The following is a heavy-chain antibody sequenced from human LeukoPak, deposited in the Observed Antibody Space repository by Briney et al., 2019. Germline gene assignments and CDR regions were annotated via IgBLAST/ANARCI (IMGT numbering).Heavy chain of an antibody. CDR3: ARGGYYYDSSGYGGFDP. J-gene: IGHJ5*02. Sequence: SVKVSCKASGGTFSSYAISWVRQAPGQGLEWMGRIIPILGIANYAQKFQGRVTITADKSTSTAYMELSSLRSEDTAVYYCARGGYYYDSSGYGGFDPWGQGTLVTVSS. CDR2: IIPILGIA. CDR1: GGTFSSYA. D-gene: IGHD3-22*01. V-gene: IGHV1-69*04.